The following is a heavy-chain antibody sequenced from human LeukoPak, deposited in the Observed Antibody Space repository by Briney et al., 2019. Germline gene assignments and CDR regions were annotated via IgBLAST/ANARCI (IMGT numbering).Heavy chain of an antibody. J-gene: IGHJ4*02. CDR1: GGSISSGGYY. V-gene: IGHV4-31*03. Sequence: SEPLSLTCTVSGGSISSGGYYWRWIRQPPGKGLEWIGNVYYSGSTYYNPSLKSRVTISVDTSKNQFSLKLSSVTAADTAVYYCARPYNSGWKGGFDYGGQGTLVTVSS. D-gene: IGHD6-19*01. CDR2: VYYSGST. CDR3: ARPYNSGWKGGFDY.